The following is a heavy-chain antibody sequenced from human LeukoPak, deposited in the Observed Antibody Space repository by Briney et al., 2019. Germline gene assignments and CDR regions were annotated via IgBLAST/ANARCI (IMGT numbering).Heavy chain of an antibody. J-gene: IGHJ3*02. Sequence: AASVKVSCKASGYTFTGYYMHWVRHAPGQGLEWMGWINPNSGGTNYAQKFQGRVTMTRDTSISTAYMEVSRLRSDDTAVYYCARFGAPQWSGAPLGINGFDMWGRGTMVTVSS. CDR2: INPNSGGT. V-gene: IGHV1-2*02. CDR3: ARFGAPQWSGAPLGINGFDM. CDR1: GYTFTGYY. D-gene: IGHD3-10*01.